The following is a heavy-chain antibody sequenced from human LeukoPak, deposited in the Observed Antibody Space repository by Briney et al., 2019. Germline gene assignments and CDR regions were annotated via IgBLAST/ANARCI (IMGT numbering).Heavy chain of an antibody. D-gene: IGHD4-17*01. CDR3: ARRAGEYSHPYDY. Sequence: GASVKVSCKASGYTFTSYYMHWVRQAPGQGLEWMGIINPSGGSTSYAQKFQGRVTMTRDMSTSTVYMELNSLRADDTAVYYCARRAGEYSHPYDYWGQGTLVTVSS. J-gene: IGHJ4*02. CDR2: INPSGGST. V-gene: IGHV1-46*01. CDR1: GYTFTSYY.